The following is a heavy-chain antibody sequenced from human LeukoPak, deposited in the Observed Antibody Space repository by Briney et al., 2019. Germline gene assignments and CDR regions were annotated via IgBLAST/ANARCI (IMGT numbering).Heavy chain of an antibody. Sequence: SETLSLTCAVYGGSFSGYYWSWIRQPPGKGLEWIGEINHSGSTNYNPSLKSRVTISVDTSKNQFSLKLSSVTAADTALYYCARGIRSSWYAVMDYWVQGTLVTVSS. CDR2: INHSGST. V-gene: IGHV4-34*01. CDR3: ARGIRSSWYAVMDY. D-gene: IGHD6-13*01. J-gene: IGHJ4*02. CDR1: GGSFSGYY.